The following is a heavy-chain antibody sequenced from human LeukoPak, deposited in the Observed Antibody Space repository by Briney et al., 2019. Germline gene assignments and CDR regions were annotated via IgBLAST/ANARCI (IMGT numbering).Heavy chain of an antibody. CDR1: GFTFSSYA. Sequence: GGSLRLSCAASGFTFSSYAMSWVRQAPGKGLEWVSAISGSGGSTYYAYSVKGRFTISRDNSKNTLYLQMNSLRAEDPAVYYCAKDSTMVRGVHDYWGQGTLVTVSS. CDR3: AKDSTMVRGVHDY. J-gene: IGHJ4*02. D-gene: IGHD3-10*01. V-gene: IGHV3-23*01. CDR2: ISGSGGST.